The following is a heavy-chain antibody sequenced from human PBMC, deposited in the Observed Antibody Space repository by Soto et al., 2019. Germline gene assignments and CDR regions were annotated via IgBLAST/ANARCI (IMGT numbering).Heavy chain of an antibody. D-gene: IGHD6-19*01. CDR3: ARPKGSYSSGYYYFDY. J-gene: IGHJ4*02. V-gene: IGHV1-69*01. CDR1: GGTFSTYA. Sequence: QVQLVQSGAEVKQPGSSVKVPCKTSGGTFSTYAIYWVRQAPGQGLEWMGAIIPLFGTADYAQKFQGRVTITADESTSTAYMELSSLRSEDTAVYYCARPKGSYSSGYYYFDYWGQGTLVTVSS. CDR2: IIPLFGTA.